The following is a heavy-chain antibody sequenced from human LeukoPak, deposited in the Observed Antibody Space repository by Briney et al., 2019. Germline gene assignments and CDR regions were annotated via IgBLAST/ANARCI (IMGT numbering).Heavy chain of an antibody. CDR1: GGSISSYY. V-gene: IGHV4-4*07. CDR3: ARETKVPGGRNWAF. Sequence: PSETLSLTCTVSGGSISSYYWTWIRQPAGKGLEWIGRIHTSGTTNHNPSLKTRVTMSVDTSNNHFSLKLSSVTAPDTAVYYCARETKVPGGRNWAFWGQGTLVTVSS. J-gene: IGHJ4*01. CDR2: IHTSGTT. D-gene: IGHD6-19*01.